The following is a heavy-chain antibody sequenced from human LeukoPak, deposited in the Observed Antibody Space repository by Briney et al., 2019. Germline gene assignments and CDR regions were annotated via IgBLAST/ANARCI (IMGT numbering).Heavy chain of an antibody. V-gene: IGHV3-74*01. Sequence: GGSLRLSCAASGFTFSTYWMHWVRQAPGKGLVRVSRIKSDGGTNYADSVKGRFTISRDNAKKTVSLQMNSLRPEDTGVYYCARAPSEIGGYYPEYFRHWGRGTLVTVSS. CDR3: ARAPSEIGGYYPEYFRH. J-gene: IGHJ1*01. D-gene: IGHD3-22*01. CDR2: IKSDGGT. CDR1: GFTFSTYW.